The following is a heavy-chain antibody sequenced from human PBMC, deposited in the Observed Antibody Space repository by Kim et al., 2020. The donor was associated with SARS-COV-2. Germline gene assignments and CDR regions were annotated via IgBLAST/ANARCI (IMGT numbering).Heavy chain of an antibody. CDR3: ARQARITMVRGAMTKTYYFDY. J-gene: IGHJ4*02. V-gene: IGHV4-39*01. D-gene: IGHD3-10*01. CDR2: IYYSGST. CDR1: GGSISSSSYY. Sequence: SETLSLTCTVSGGSISSSSYYWGWIRQPPGKGLEWIGSIYYSGSTYYNPSLKSRVTISVDTSKNQFSLKLSSVTAADTAVYYCARQARITMVRGAMTKTYYFDYWGQGTLVTVSS.